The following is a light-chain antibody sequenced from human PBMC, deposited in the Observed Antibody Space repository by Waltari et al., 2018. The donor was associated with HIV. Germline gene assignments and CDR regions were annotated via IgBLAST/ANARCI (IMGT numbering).Light chain of an antibody. Sequence: QSALTQPPSASGSLGQSVTISCTGSSSDIGAYDSVSWFQQHPRSAPTLLLYEVTRLPATVSDRFSGSRSGSTAFLTVAGLQPDDEATYFCSSYGDSLRVLFGGGTNVTVL. CDR2: EVT. CDR1: SSDIGAYDS. CDR3: SSYGDSLRVL. V-gene: IGLV2-8*01. J-gene: IGLJ3*02.